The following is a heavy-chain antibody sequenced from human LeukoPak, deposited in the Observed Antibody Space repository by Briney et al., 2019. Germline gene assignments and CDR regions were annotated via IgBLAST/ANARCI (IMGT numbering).Heavy chain of an antibody. CDR2: IYYSGST. Sequence: SETLSLTCTVSGGSISSYYWSWIRQPPGKGLEWIGYIYYSGSTNYNPSLKSRVTISVDTSKNQFSLKLSSVIAADTAVYYCARQGDYYDNPLHFDYWGQGTLVTVSS. D-gene: IGHD3-22*01. V-gene: IGHV4-59*01. J-gene: IGHJ4*02. CDR1: GGSISSYY. CDR3: ARQGDYYDNPLHFDY.